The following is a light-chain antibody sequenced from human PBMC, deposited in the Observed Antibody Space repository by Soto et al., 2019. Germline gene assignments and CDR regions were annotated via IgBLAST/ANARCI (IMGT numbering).Light chain of an antibody. J-gene: IGKJ3*01. Sequence: IQLNQAPSSLAAAVGDRGNITLQASQGISNALAWYQQKPGKAPKLLIYDASGLESGVPSRFSGGGSGTDFTLTISSLQPEDFATYYCQRFSDYPFTFGPGTKVDIK. V-gene: IGKV1D-13*01. CDR2: DAS. CDR3: QRFSDYPFT. CDR1: QGISNA.